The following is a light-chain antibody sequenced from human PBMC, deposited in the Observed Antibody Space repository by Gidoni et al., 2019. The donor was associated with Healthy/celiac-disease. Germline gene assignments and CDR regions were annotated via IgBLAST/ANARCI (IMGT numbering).Light chain of an antibody. CDR2: GAS. Sequence: EIVMTQSPATLSVYPGERATLSCRASQSVSSNLAWYQQKPGQAPRLLIYGASTRATGIPARFSGSGSGTEFTLTISSLQSEDFAVYYCQQYNNWPTLTFGGXTKVEIK. V-gene: IGKV3-15*01. CDR3: QQYNNWPTLT. CDR1: QSVSSN. J-gene: IGKJ4*01.